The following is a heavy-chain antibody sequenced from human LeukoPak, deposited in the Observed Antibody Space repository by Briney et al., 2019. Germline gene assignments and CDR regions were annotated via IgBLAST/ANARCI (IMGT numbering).Heavy chain of an antibody. Sequence: ASVKVSCKASGYTFTGYYIHYVRQAPGQGLEWMGRIDPYSGDTNYAQKFQGRVTMARDTPISTAYMELSRLRSDDTAVFYCARSKKFCRGGSCDFDYWGQGTLLTVSS. V-gene: IGHV1-2*06. CDR2: IDPYSGDT. CDR1: GYTFTGYY. J-gene: IGHJ4*02. CDR3: ARSKKFCRGGSCDFDY. D-gene: IGHD2-15*01.